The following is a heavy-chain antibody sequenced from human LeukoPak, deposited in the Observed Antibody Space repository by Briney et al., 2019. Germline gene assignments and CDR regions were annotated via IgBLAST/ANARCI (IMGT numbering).Heavy chain of an antibody. CDR1: GYTFTGYY. V-gene: IGHV1-2*02. CDR2: INPNSGGT. CDR3: ARVGRYDYVWGSYLY. J-gene: IGHJ4*02. Sequence: ASVKVSCKASGYTFTGYYMHWVRQAPGQGLEWMGWINPNSGGTNYAQKFQGRVTMTRDTSISTAYMELSRLRSDDTAVYYCARVGRYDYVWGSYLYWGQGTLVTVSS. D-gene: IGHD3-16*02.